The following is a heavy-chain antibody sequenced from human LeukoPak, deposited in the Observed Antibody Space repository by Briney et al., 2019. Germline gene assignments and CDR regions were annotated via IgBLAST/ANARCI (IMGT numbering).Heavy chain of an antibody. CDR1: GFTFSSYA. J-gene: IGHJ6*03. Sequence: GRSLRLSCAASGFTFSSYAMHWVRQAPGKGLEYVSAISSNGGSTYYANSVKGRFTISRDNSKNTLYLQMGSLRAEDMAVYYCARGTAASYYYYYMDVWGKGTTVTVSS. D-gene: IGHD6-13*01. CDR2: ISSNGGST. CDR3: ARGTAASYYYYYMDV. V-gene: IGHV3-64*01.